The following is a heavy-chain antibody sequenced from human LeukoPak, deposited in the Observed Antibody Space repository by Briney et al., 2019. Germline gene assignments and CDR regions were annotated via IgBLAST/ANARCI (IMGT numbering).Heavy chain of an antibody. V-gene: IGHV1-2*02. CDR3: ARANSYDSSGYYYYYYMDV. D-gene: IGHD3-22*01. CDR1: EYTFTGYY. J-gene: IGHJ6*03. CDR2: INPNSGGT. Sequence: ASVKVSCKASEYTFTGYYMHWVRQAPGQGLEWMGWINPNSGGTNYAQKFQGRVTMTRDTSISTAYMELSRLRSDDTAVYYCARANSYDSSGYYYYYYMDVWGKGTTVTVSS.